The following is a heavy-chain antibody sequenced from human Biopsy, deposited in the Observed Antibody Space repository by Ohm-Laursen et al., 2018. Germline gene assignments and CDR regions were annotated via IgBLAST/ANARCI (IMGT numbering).Heavy chain of an antibody. CDR1: GFTFPTYA. CDR2: IDVSDYNT. Sequence: SLRLSCSASGFTFPTYAMNWVRQAPGKGLEWVAHIDVSDYNTYYADSVRGRFTISRDNSKQMVHLEINSLTADDTADYYCVKQWGGYNFDSWGQGTLVTVSS. V-gene: IGHV3-23*01. CDR3: VKQWGGYNFDS. J-gene: IGHJ5*01. D-gene: IGHD5-12*01.